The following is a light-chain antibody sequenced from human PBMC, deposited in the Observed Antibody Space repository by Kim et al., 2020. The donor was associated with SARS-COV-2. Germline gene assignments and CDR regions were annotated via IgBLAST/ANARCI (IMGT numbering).Light chain of an antibody. Sequence: VALGQTVRITCQGDSLRSYYATWYQQKPGQAPILVIYGKNNRPSGIPDRFSRSSSGNTASLTITGTQAGDEADYYCNSRDSNDNVVFGGGTKLTVL. CDR3: NSRDSNDNVV. CDR1: SLRSYY. J-gene: IGLJ2*01. CDR2: GKN. V-gene: IGLV3-19*01.